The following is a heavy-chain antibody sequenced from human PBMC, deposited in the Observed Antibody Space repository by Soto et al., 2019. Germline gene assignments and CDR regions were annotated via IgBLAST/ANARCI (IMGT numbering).Heavy chain of an antibody. CDR2: ISGRGCTS. V-gene: IGHV3-23*01. D-gene: IGHD6-13*01. Sequence: DVELSESGGGLVQPGGSLRLSCAASGFNFRSYAMSWVRRAPGKGLEWVSAISGRGCTSYFADSVRGRFTIARDNSKNTLYLQLSSLRVEDTAEYFCAKGRGSSWTIDYWGHGTLVTVSS. CDR3: AKGRGSSWTIDY. CDR1: GFNFRSYA. J-gene: IGHJ4*01.